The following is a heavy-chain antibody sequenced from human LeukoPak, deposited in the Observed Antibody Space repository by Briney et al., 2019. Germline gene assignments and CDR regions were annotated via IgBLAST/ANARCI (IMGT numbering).Heavy chain of an antibody. CDR1: GGSISSSSYY. J-gene: IGHJ4*02. D-gene: IGHD3-10*01. CDR3: AIPYYYGSGSWLY. V-gene: IGHV4-39*01. Sequence: KSSETLSLTCTVSGGSISSSSYYWGWIRQPPGKGLELLGSLYHSGSTFYNPSLKSRVTISVDTSKNQFSLKLNSVTAADTAVYYCAIPYYYGSGSWLYWGQGTLVTVSS. CDR2: LYHSGST.